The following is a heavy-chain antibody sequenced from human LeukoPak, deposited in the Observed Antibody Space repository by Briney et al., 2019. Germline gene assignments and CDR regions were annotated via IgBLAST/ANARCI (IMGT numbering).Heavy chain of an antibody. Sequence: GGSLRLSCAASGFTFSSYGMTWVRQAPGKGLEWVSSISSSGSYIYHADSVKGRFTISRDNAKNSLYLQMNSLRAEDTAVYYCARDVVRGSGGDVWGKGTTVTISS. J-gene: IGHJ6*04. CDR2: ISSSGSYI. D-gene: IGHD3-10*01. V-gene: IGHV3-21*01. CDR3: ARDVVRGSGGDV. CDR1: GFTFSSYG.